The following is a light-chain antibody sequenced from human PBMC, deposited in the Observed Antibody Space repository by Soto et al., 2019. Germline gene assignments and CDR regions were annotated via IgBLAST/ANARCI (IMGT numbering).Light chain of an antibody. CDR3: VQRNSWPWT. Sequence: EIVLTQSPGTLSLSPGERATLSCRASQSVSSHLAWYQQKPGQAPRLLIYDASNRATGIPARFSGSGSGTDFTLTISSLEPEDFAVDHGVQRNSWPWTCGQGSKVDIK. CDR2: DAS. J-gene: IGKJ1*01. CDR1: QSVSSH. V-gene: IGKV3-11*01.